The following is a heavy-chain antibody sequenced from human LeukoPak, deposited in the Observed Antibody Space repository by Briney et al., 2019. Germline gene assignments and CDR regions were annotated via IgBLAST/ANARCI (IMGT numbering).Heavy chain of an antibody. V-gene: IGHV4-30-4*01. CDR3: ARDLAESDAFDI. CDR2: IYYSGST. J-gene: IGHJ3*02. CDR1: GGSISSGDYY. Sequence: SETLSLTCTVSGGSISSGDYYWSWIRQPPGKGLEWIGYIYYSGSTYYNPSLKSRVTISVDTSKNQFSLKLSSVTAADTAVYYCARDLAESDAFDIWGQGTMVTVSS.